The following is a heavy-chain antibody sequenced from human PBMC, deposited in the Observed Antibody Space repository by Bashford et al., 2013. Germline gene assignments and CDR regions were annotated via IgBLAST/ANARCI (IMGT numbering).Heavy chain of an antibody. CDR3: ARGLQYDED. CDR2: VSHSGST. Sequence: SETLSLTCAVYSGSFSTYYWSWIRQSPEKGLEWIGEVSHSGSTNYSPSLKSRVSMSVDASKSQFSLRLSSVTVADTAVYYCARGLQYDEDWGQGPWSPSPQ. J-gene: IGHJ4*01. V-gene: IGHV4-34*01. D-gene: IGHD3-3*01. CDR1: SGSFSTYY.